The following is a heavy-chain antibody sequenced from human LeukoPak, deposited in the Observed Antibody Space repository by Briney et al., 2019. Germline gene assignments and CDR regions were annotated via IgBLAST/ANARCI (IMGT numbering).Heavy chain of an antibody. J-gene: IGHJ6*03. Sequence: SETLSLTCADYGGSFSGYYWSWICQPPGKGLEWIGEINHSGSTNYNPSLKSRVTVSVDTSKNQFSLKLSSVTAADTAVYYCARRGGSGSYYNFWYYYYMDVWGKGTTVTISS. CDR3: ARRGGSGSYYNFWYYYYMDV. D-gene: IGHD3-10*01. V-gene: IGHV4-34*01. CDR1: GGSFSGYY. CDR2: INHSGST.